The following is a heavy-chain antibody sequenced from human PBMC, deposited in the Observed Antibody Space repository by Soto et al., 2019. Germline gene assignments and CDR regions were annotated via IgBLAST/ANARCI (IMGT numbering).Heavy chain of an antibody. D-gene: IGHD2-15*01. J-gene: IGHJ4*02. CDR3: ARRWGRSFDY. CDR1: GGSISSYY. Sequence: SETLSLTCTVSGGSISSYYWSWIRQPPGKGLEWIGYIYYSGSTNYNPSLKSRVTISVDTSKNQFSLNLSSVTAADTAVYYCARRWGRSFDYWGRGTLVIVSS. CDR2: IYYSGST. V-gene: IGHV4-59*08.